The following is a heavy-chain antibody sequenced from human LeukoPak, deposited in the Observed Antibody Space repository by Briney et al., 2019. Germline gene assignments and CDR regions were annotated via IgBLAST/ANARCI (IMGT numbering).Heavy chain of an antibody. CDR2: ISGSGGST. D-gene: IGHD1-26*01. CDR1: GFTFSSYA. V-gene: IGHV3-23*01. Sequence: TGGSLRLSCAASGFTFSSYAMSWVRQAPGKGLEWVSAISGSGGSTYYANSVKGRFTNSKDNSKNTLYLQMNSLRAEDTAVYCCAKDSGSYYPKCFDYWGQGTPVTVSS. CDR3: AKDSGSYYPKCFDY. J-gene: IGHJ4*02.